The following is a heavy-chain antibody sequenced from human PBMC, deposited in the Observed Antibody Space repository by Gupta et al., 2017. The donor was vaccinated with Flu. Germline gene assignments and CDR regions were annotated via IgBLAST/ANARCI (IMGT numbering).Heavy chain of an antibody. J-gene: IGHJ6*02. CDR2: MYYTGNT. D-gene: IGHD3-10*01. CDR1: GASITSGRYF. Sequence: QVQLQESGPGLVKPSQTLSLTCTVSGASITSGRYFWSWIRQHPGKGLEWIGFMYYTGNTFYNPSLRSRLTMSIDTSKNQFSLRLSSVTAADTAVYYCASGGIRGVSYYYFYGLDVWGQGTTVTVSS. CDR3: ASGGIRGVSYYYFYGLDV. V-gene: IGHV4-31*02.